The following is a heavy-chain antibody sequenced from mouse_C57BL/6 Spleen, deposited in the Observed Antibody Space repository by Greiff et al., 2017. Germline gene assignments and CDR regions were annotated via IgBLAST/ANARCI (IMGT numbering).Heavy chain of an antibody. CDR2: ISSGSSTI. J-gene: IGHJ4*01. V-gene: IGHV5-17*01. Sequence: EVNVVESGGGLVKPGGSLKLSCAASGFTFSDYGMHWVRQAPEKGLEWVAYISSGSSTIYYADTVKGRFTISRDNAKNTLFLQMTSLRSEDTAMYYCARPHDGYYYAMDYWGQGTSVTVSS. CDR1: GFTFSDYG. D-gene: IGHD1-2*01. CDR3: ARPHDGYYYAMDY.